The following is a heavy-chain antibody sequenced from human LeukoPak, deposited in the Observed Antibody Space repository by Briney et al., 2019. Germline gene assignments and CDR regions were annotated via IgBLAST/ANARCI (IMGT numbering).Heavy chain of an antibody. J-gene: IGHJ3*02. V-gene: IGHV4-39*01. CDR3: ARRGASRLAPHALDI. Sequence: PSETLSLTCTVSGGSISSNSYYWGWIRQPPGKGLEWFGSIYYSWSMYYSPSVKSRVTIYVDKSKIQFSLKLSSVTAADTAVYYCARRGASRLAPHALDIWGQGTMVTVSS. CDR2: IYYSWSM. D-gene: IGHD3-16*01. CDR1: GGSISSNSYY.